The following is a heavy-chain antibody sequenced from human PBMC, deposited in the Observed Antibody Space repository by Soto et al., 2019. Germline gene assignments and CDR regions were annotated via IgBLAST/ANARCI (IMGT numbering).Heavy chain of an antibody. CDR1: GYTFTGYC. CDR3: AREMVDSYPLYYYYYGMDV. V-gene: IGHV1-2*04. D-gene: IGHD3-10*01. Sequence: ASVKVSCKASGYTFTGYCMHWVRQAPGQGLEWMGWINPNSGGTNYAQKFQGWVTMTRDTSISTAYMELSRLRSDDTAVCYCAREMVDSYPLYYYYYGMDVWGQGTTVTVSS. J-gene: IGHJ6*02. CDR2: INPNSGGT.